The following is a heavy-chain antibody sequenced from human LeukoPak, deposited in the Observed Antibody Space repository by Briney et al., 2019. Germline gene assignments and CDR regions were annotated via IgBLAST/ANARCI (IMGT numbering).Heavy chain of an antibody. CDR3: VKDAIGGDDSPFDY. D-gene: IGHD5-12*01. CDR2: ITTNGGST. Sequence: PGGSLRLSCAASGFTFSSYAMHWVRQAPGKGLEYVSAITTNGGSTYHADSVKGRFSISRDNSKNTLYVQMSSLRAEDTAVYYCVKDAIGGDDSPFDYWGQGTLVTVSS. J-gene: IGHJ4*02. CDR1: GFTFSSYA. V-gene: IGHV3-64*05.